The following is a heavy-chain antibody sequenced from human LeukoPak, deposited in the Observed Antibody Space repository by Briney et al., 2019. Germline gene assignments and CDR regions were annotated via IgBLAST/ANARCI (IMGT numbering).Heavy chain of an antibody. D-gene: IGHD6-19*01. V-gene: IGHV3-30*04. J-gene: IGHJ4*01. Sequence: PGRSLRLSCAASGFDFSSYAMHWVRQAPGKGLEWMAVIIYDGSNKNYADPVKGRFTISRDNSRNTLYMKMNSLRVEDTAVYYCARGVGETLSGWTLDYWGHGTLVAVSS. CDR1: GFDFSSYA. CDR2: IIYDGSNK. CDR3: ARGVGETLSGWTLDY.